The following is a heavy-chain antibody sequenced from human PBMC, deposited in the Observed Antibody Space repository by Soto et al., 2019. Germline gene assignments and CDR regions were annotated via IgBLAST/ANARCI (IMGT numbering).Heavy chain of an antibody. D-gene: IGHD4-17*01. CDR3: ARDLMTTVTTFDY. CDR2: ISYDGSNK. CDR1: GFTFSSYA. Sequence: VQLVESGGGVVQPGRSLRLSCAASGFTFSSYAMHWVRQAPGKGLEWVAVISYDGSNKYYADSVKGRFTISRDNSKNTLYLQMNSLRAEDTAVYYCARDLMTTVTTFDYWGQGTLVTVSS. J-gene: IGHJ4*02. V-gene: IGHV3-30-3*01.